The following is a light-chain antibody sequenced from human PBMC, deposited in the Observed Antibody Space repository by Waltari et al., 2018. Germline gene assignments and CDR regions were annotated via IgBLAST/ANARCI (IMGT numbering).Light chain of an antibody. CDR2: GDN. CDR1: RNSVGRYDF. V-gene: IGLV2-23*01. CDR3: SSYAGLGPVL. J-gene: IGLJ2*01. Sequence: QSALTQPASVSGSPGQSITVSCTGIRNSVGRYDFVSWYQQHPDRAPKVVISGDNKRPSGVPNRFSASNSGNTASLTISGLQAEDEAHYYCSSYAGLGPVLVGGGTKLTV.